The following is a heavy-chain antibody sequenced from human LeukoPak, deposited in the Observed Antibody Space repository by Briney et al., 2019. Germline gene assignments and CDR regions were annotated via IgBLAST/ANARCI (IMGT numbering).Heavy chain of an antibody. V-gene: IGHV1-2*06. J-gene: IGHJ4*02. CDR3: ARGPPSSPYYYDSSGYYPFDY. CDR1: GYTFTGYY. CDR2: INPNSGGT. Sequence: ASVKVSRKASGYTFTGYYMHWVRQAPGQGLEWMGRINPNSGGTNYAQKFQGRVTMTRDTSISTAYMELSRLRSDDTAVYYCARGPPSSPYYYDSSGYYPFDYWGQGTLVTVSS. D-gene: IGHD3-22*01.